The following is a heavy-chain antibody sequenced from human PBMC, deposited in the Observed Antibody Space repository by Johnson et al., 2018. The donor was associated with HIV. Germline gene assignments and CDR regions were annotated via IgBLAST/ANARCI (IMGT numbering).Heavy chain of an antibody. V-gene: IGHV3-30-3*01. Sequence: QVQLVESGGGVVQPGTSLRLSCAASGFTFSSFAMHWVRQAPGKGLEWMAFISYDGSNKYFTDSVRGRFTISRDNSKNTLYLQMNSLRAEDTAVYYCAREGTIHSAFDIWGQGTMVTVA. J-gene: IGHJ3*02. D-gene: IGHD2-15*01. CDR2: ISYDGSNK. CDR3: AREGTIHSAFDI. CDR1: GFTFSSFA.